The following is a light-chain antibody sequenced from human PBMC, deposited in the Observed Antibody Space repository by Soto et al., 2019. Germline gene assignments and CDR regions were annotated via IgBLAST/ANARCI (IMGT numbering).Light chain of an antibody. CDR1: QGISSY. Sequence: IQLTQSPSSLSASVGDRVTITCRASQGISSYLAWYQKKPGKAPELLIFGASTVHSGVPSRFSGSGSGTDFTLTISSLQPEDFATYYCQQLSTYPRTFGQGTNLEVK. CDR3: QQLSTYPRT. CDR2: GAS. J-gene: IGKJ2*01. V-gene: IGKV1-9*01.